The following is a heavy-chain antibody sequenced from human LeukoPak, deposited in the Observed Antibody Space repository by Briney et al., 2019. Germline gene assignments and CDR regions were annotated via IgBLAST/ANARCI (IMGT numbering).Heavy chain of an antibody. D-gene: IGHD4-17*01. CDR2: ISYDGSNK. V-gene: IGHV3-30*04. CDR1: GFTFSSYA. Sequence: AGGSLRLSCAASGFTFSSYAMHWVRQAPGKGLEWVAVISYDGSNKYYADSVKGRFTISRDNSKNTLYLQMNSLRAEDTAVYYCARHYGDYSLYFQHWGQGTLVTVSS. J-gene: IGHJ1*01. CDR3: ARHYGDYSLYFQH.